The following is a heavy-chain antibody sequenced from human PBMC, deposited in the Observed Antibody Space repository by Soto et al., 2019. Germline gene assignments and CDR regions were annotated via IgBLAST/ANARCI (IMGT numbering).Heavy chain of an antibody. CDR1: GGSISSSSYY. J-gene: IGHJ3*02. D-gene: IGHD5-12*01. Sequence: SETLSLTCTVSGGSISSSSYYWGWIRQPPGKGLEWIGSIYYSGSTYYNPSLKSRVTISVDTSKNQFSLKLSSVTAADTAVYYCARHYSGYDNAAFEIWGQGTMVTVSS. V-gene: IGHV4-39*01. CDR2: IYYSGST. CDR3: ARHYSGYDNAAFEI.